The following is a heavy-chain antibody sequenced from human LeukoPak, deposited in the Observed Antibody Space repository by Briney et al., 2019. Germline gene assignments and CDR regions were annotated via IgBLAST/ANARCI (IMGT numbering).Heavy chain of an antibody. V-gene: IGHV3-48*03. CDR2: ISSSGSTI. Sequence: GGSLRLSCAASAFTFSTYEINWVRQAPGKGLEWISCISSSGSTIHYADSVKGRFTISRDNSKNTLYVQMNSLRPEDTAVYYCARDRGATYYYYAMDVWGQGTTVTVSS. J-gene: IGHJ6*02. CDR1: AFTFSTYE. CDR3: ARDRGATYYYYAMDV.